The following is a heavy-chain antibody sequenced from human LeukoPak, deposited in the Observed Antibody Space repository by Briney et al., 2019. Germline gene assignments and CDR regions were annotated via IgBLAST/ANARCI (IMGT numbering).Heavy chain of an antibody. V-gene: IGHV3-30*04. Sequence: GGSLRLSCAASGFTFSSYAMNWVRQAPGKGLEWVAVISYDGSNKYYADSVKGRFTISRDNSKNTLYLQMNSLRDEDTAVYYCARDQIASSLYKEPLDYWGQGTLVTVSS. J-gene: IGHJ4*02. D-gene: IGHD6-13*01. CDR1: GFTFSSYA. CDR2: ISYDGSNK. CDR3: ARDQIASSLYKEPLDY.